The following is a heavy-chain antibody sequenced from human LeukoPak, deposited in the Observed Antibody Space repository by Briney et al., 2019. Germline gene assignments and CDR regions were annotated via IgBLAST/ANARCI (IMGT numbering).Heavy chain of an antibody. CDR1: GYTFTSYG. D-gene: IGHD6-13*01. Sequence: ASVKVCCKASGYTFTSYGISWVRQAPGQGLEWMGWISAYNGNTNYAQKLQGRVTMTTDTSTSTAYMELRSLRSDDTAVYYCALDGTGTRRGYFDYWGQGTLVTVSS. J-gene: IGHJ4*02. V-gene: IGHV1-18*01. CDR3: ALDGTGTRRGYFDY. CDR2: ISAYNGNT.